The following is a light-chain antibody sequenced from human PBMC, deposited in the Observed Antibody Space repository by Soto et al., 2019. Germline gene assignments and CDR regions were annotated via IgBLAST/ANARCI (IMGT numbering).Light chain of an antibody. Sequence: QLVLTQSSSVSASLGSSVKLTCTLSSGHSSYIIAWHQQQPGKAPRYLMKLEGSGNYNKGSGIPDRFSGSSSGSDRYLTISNLQSEDEADYYCETWDRNTRVFGGETKLTVL. CDR2: LEGSGNY. J-gene: IGLJ3*02. CDR1: SGHSSYI. CDR3: ETWDRNTRV. V-gene: IGLV4-60*03.